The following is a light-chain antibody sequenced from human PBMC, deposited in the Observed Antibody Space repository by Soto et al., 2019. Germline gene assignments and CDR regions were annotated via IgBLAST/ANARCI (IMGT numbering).Light chain of an antibody. Sequence: IQMTQSPSTLSASVGDRVTITWRASQSSSSRLAWYQQKPGKAPKVLIFDASSLESGVPSRVSGSGSGTEFTLTSNSLQPDDFATYDCQHYNSYSGTFGQGTKVDIK. CDR2: DAS. J-gene: IGKJ1*01. CDR1: QSSSSR. V-gene: IGKV1-5*01. CDR3: QHYNSYSGT.